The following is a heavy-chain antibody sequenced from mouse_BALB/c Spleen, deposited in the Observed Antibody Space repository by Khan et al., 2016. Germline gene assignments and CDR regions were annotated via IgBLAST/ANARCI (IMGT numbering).Heavy chain of an antibody. V-gene: IGHV8-8*01. J-gene: IGHJ2*02. CDR1: GFSLSTYGIG. Sequence: QVTLKESGPGILQPSQTLSLTCSFSGFSLSTYGIGVGWIRQPSGKGLEWLAHIWWQDSQHHNTALKIRLTIPKDTPNNLVCLTISSVDTADTATYYCARIADYGTTFDSWGQGTSLTVSS. CDR2: IWWQDSQ. CDR3: ARIADYGTTFDS. D-gene: IGHD1-1*01.